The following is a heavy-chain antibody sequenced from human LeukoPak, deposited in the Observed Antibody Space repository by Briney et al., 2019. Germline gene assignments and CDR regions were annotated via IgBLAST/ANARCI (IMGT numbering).Heavy chain of an antibody. CDR3: AREYYYDSSGYYYGDYYYYMDV. V-gene: IGHV4-38-2*02. D-gene: IGHD3-22*01. CDR1: GYSFSSDYY. J-gene: IGHJ6*03. CDR2: IYHSGST. Sequence: SETLSLTCTVSGYSFSSDYYWGWIRQPPGGGLEWIGSIYHSGSTYYNPSLKSRVTISVDTSKNQFSLKLSSATAADTAVYYCAREYYYDSSGYYYGDYYYYMDVWGKGTTVTVSS.